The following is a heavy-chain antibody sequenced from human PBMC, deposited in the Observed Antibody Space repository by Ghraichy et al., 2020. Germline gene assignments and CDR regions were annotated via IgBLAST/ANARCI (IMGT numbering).Heavy chain of an antibody. CDR2: ISSSSSTI. Sequence: GESLNISCAASGFTFSSYSMNWVRQAPGKGLEWVSCISSSSSTIYYADSVRGRFTISRDNAKNSLYLQMNSLRDEDTAVYYCARDLTYCSGRSCSSAFDYWGQGNLFTVSS. V-gene: IGHV3-48*02. D-gene: IGHD2-15*01. J-gene: IGHJ4*02. CDR3: ARDLTYCSGRSCSSAFDY. CDR1: GFTFSSYS.